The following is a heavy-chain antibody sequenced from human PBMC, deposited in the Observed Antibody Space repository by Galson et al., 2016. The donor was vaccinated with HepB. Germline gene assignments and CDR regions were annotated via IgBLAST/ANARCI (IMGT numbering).Heavy chain of an antibody. Sequence: SLRLSCAASGFTFSSYSMTWVRQAPGKGLEWVSSITASGDSTYYRDSVKGRFAVSRDNSKNTLSLQMNSLTADDTAIYYCVQGSTAPAVWGKGTTVTVSS. D-gene: IGHD1-26*01. CDR3: VQGSTAPAV. J-gene: IGHJ6*04. CDR1: GFTFSSYS. CDR2: ITASGDST. V-gene: IGHV3-23*01.